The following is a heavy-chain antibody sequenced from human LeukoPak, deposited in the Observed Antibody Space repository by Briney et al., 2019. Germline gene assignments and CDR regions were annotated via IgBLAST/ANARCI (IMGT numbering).Heavy chain of an antibody. CDR2: IDPSDSYT. Sequence: GESLKISCKGSGYSFTSYWISWVRQMPGKGLEWMGRIDPSDSYTNYSPSFQGHVTISADKSISTAYLQWSSLKASDTAMYCCARQVTMVRGVIGFDPWGQGTLVTVSS. CDR3: ARQVTMVRGVIGFDP. J-gene: IGHJ5*02. D-gene: IGHD3-10*01. V-gene: IGHV5-10-1*01. CDR1: GYSFTSYW.